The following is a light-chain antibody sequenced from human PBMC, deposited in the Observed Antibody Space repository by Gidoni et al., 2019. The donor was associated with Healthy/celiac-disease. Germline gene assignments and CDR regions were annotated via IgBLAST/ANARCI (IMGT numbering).Light chain of an antibody. Sequence: QSPLTHPRPVSGSPGQSATISCTGTSSDVGGYNYVSWYQQHPGKAPKLMIYDVSKRPSGVPDRFSGSKSGNTASLTISGLQAEDEADYYCCSYAGSYTYVVFGGGTKLTVL. CDR1: SSDVGGYNY. CDR2: DVS. V-gene: IGLV2-11*01. CDR3: CSYAGSYTYVV. J-gene: IGLJ2*01.